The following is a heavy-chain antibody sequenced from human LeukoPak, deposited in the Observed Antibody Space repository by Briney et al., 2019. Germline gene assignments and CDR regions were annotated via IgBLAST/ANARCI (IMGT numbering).Heavy chain of an antibody. CDR3: ARAPVLRYFDWSWYYFDY. Sequence: AGGSLRLSCAASGFTFSSYEMNWVRQAPGKGLEWVSYISSSGNTMYYTDSVKGRSTISRDNAKNSLFLQMNSLRAEDTAVYYCARAPVLRYFDWSWYYFDYWGQGALVTVSS. J-gene: IGHJ4*02. V-gene: IGHV3-48*03. D-gene: IGHD3-9*01. CDR2: ISSSGNTM. CDR1: GFTFSSYE.